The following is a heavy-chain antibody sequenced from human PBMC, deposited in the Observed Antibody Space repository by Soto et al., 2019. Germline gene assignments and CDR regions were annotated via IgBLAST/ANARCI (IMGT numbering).Heavy chain of an antibody. D-gene: IGHD3-16*01. V-gene: IGHV3-23*01. Sequence: GGSLRLSCAASGFTFSSCAMSWGRQAPGKGQEWVSAISGSGGSTYYEDSVKGRCTITRDDTKNKLYLQMNSLIAEDPAAYHCAHMNVAGVLRVITAYYYGLYVRGPGTSVPVSS. J-gene: IGHJ6*02. CDR2: ISGSGGST. CDR1: GFTFSSCA. CDR3: AHMNVAGVLRVITAYYYGLYV.